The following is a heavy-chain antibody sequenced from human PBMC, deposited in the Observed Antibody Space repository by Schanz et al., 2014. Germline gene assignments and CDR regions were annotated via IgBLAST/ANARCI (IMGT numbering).Heavy chain of an antibody. Sequence: EVQLLESGGGLIQPGGSLRLSCAASGFIFSSSVMAWVPQAPGKGLEWVSGITGTSDHIDYAESVKGRFTISRDNSKNLLYLRMDGHSAEDTAVYFGAKKVPDYNHFDYWGQGTLFTVSS. J-gene: IGHJ4*02. D-gene: IGHD4-4*01. V-gene: IGHV3-23*01. CDR2: ITGTSDHI. CDR1: GFIFSSSV. CDR3: AKKVPDYNHFDY.